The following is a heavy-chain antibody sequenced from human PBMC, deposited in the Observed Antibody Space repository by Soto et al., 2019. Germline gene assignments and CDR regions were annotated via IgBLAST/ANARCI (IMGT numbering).Heavy chain of an antibody. CDR1: GGSFSGYD. J-gene: IGHJ4*02. CDR3: AMLASRGWALFDY. V-gene: IGHV4-34*01. Sequence: KTSETLSLTCAVYGGSFSGYDWSWIRQPPGKGLEWIGEINHSGSSNYNPSLKSRVTISVDTSKNQFSLKLSSVTAADTAVYYCAMLASRGWALFDYWGQATLVTVSS. D-gene: IGHD6-19*01. CDR2: INHSGSS.